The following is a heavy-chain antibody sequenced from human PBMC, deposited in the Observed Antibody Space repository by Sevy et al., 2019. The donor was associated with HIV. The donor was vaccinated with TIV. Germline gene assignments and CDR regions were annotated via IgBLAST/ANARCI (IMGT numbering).Heavy chain of an antibody. D-gene: IGHD4-4*01. V-gene: IGHV4-38-2*02. CDR2: IYHSGST. CDR1: GYFISSGYY. Sequence: SETLSLTCAVSGYFISSGYYWGWIRQPPGKGLEWIGSIYHSGSTYYNPSLKSRVTISVDTSKNQFSLKLSSVTAADTAVYYCAREKQSLDWFDPWGQGPLVTVSS. J-gene: IGHJ5*02. CDR3: AREKQSLDWFDP.